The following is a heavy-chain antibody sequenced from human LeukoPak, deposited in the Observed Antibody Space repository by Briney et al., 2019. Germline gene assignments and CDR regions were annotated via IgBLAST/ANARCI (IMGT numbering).Heavy chain of an antibody. CDR2: IVVGSGNT. CDR1: GFTFTSSA. V-gene: IGHV1-58*02. CDR3: AAGVGPAAMGKEGYYYYYYMDV. Sequence: GASVKVSCKASGFTFTSSAMQRVRQARGQRLEWIGWIVVGSGNTNYAQKFQERVTITRDMSTSTAYMELSSLRSEDTAVYYCAAGVGPAAMGKEGYYYYYYMDVWGKGTTVTISS. J-gene: IGHJ6*03. D-gene: IGHD2-2*01.